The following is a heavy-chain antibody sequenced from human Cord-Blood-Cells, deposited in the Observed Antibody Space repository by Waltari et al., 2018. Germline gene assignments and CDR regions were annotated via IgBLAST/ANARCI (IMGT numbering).Heavy chain of an antibody. CDR1: GYTFTRYD. Sequence: QVQHVLSVAEVEKPGASVKVSCKASGYTFTRYDINWVRQATGQGLEGMGWMNPNSGNTGYAQKFQGRVTMTRNTSISTAYMELSRLRSEDTAVYYCARGVTTGIWVYWGQGTLVTVSS. CDR2: MNPNSGNT. D-gene: IGHD1-1*01. CDR3: ARGVTTGIWVY. V-gene: IGHV1-8*01. J-gene: IGHJ4*02.